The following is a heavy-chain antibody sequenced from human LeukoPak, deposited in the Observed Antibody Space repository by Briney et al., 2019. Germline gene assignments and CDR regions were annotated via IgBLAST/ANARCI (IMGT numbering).Heavy chain of an antibody. CDR1: GGTFSSYA. J-gene: IGHJ4*02. Sequence: GASVKVSCKASGGTFSSYAISWVRQAPGQGLEWMGGIIPIFGTANYAQKFQGRVTITADKSTSTAYMELSSLRSEDTAVYYCARDPEYYYDSSGYRPYYFDYWGQGTLVTVSS. D-gene: IGHD3-22*01. CDR2: IIPIFGTA. V-gene: IGHV1-69*06. CDR3: ARDPEYYYDSSGYRPYYFDY.